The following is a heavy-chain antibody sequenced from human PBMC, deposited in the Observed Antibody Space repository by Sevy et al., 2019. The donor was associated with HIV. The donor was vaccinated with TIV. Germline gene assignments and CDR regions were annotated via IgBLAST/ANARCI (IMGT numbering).Heavy chain of an antibody. D-gene: IGHD3-9*01. J-gene: IGHJ4*02. CDR1: GFTFTSSA. V-gene: IGHV1-58*01. CDR3: ASGRTELRYFDWPPFDY. Sequence: ASVKVSCKASGFTFTSSAVQWVRQARGQRLEWIGWMVVGSGNTNYAQKFQERVTITRDMSTSTAYMELSSLRSEDTAVYYCASGRTELRYFDWPPFDYWGQGTLVTASS. CDR2: MVVGSGNT.